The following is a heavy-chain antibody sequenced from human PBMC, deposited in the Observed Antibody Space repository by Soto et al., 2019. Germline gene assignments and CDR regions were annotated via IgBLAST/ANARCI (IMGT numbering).Heavy chain of an antibody. V-gene: IGHV4-38-2*01. D-gene: IGHD3-16*02. CDR3: ARHDRTPHNRDINWFDH. CDR1: GYFIASGFH. J-gene: IGHJ5*02. Sequence: PSETLSLTCADSGYFIASGFHWGWIRQPPGKGLEWVGNVFHRGRASYHPSLKSRLTMWVDTSKNQFSMELTSMTATDTAVYYCARHDRTPHNRDINWFDHWGQGTLVTVS. CDR2: VFHRGRA.